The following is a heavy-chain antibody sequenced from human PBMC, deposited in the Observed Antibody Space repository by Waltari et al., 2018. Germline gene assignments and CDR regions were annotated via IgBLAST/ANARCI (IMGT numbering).Heavy chain of an antibody. V-gene: IGHV7-4-1*02. D-gene: IGHD1-1*01. CDR3: ARDQPELEPAWGMDV. J-gene: IGHJ6*02. CDR2: INTNTGNP. CDR1: GYTFTSYA. Sequence: QVQLVQSGSELKKPGASVKVSCKASGYTFTSYAMNWVRQAPGQGLEWMGWINTNTGNPTYAQGFNGRFVVSLDASVSTAYLQISSLKAEDTAVYYCARDQPELEPAWGMDVWGQGTTVTVSS.